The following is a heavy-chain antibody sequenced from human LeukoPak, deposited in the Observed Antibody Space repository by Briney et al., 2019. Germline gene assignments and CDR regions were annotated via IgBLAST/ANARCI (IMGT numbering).Heavy chain of an antibody. CDR2: IYSGGST. D-gene: IGHD3-10*01. J-gene: IGHJ3*02. V-gene: IGHV3-53*01. CDR3: ARDATTMRGLNSFDI. CDR1: GFTISSNY. Sequence: RGSLRLSCAASGFTISSNYMSWVRQAPGQGLEWVSVIYSGGSTYYTDSVKGRFTISRDTSKNTLYLQMNSLRGDDTAVYYCARDATTMRGLNSFDIWGQGTMVTVSS.